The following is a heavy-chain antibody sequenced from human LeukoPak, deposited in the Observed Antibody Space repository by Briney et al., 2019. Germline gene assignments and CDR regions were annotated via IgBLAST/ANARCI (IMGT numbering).Heavy chain of an antibody. Sequence: ASVKVSCKASGYTFTGYYMHWVRQAPGQGLEWMGWINPNSGGTNYAQKFQGRVTMTRDTSISTAYMELSRLRSDDTAVYYCARVPDSSGYYLDDYWGQGTLVTVSS. CDR2: INPNSGGT. V-gene: IGHV1-2*02. CDR1: GYTFTGYY. D-gene: IGHD3-22*01. CDR3: ARVPDSSGYYLDDY. J-gene: IGHJ4*02.